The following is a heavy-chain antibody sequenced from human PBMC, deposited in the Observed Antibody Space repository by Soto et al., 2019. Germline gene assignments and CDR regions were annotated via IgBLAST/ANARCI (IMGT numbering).Heavy chain of an antibody. D-gene: IGHD6-6*01. CDR1: GFSFSSYA. Sequence: XVCLRLTCAASGFSFSSYAMSWVRQAPGKGLEWVSVISGSGGGTYYADSVKGRFTISRDKSKNTLYLQMNSLRVEDTAVFYCATTAAARPNLYLDSCGQRTLVTVSS. J-gene: IGHJ4*02. CDR2: ISGSGGGT. V-gene: IGHV3-23*01. CDR3: ATTAAARPNLYLDS.